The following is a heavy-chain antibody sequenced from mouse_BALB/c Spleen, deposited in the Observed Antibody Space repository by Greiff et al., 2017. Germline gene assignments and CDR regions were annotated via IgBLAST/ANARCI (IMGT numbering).Heavy chain of an antibody. D-gene: IGHD2-4*01. Sequence: EVKLVESGGGLVQPGGSRKLSCVASGFTFSSFGMHWVRQAPEKGLEWVAYISSGSSTIYYADTVKGRFTISRDNPKNTLFLQMTSLRSEDTAMYYCARPYDYDGLYAMDYWGQGTSVTVSS. CDR3: ARPYDYDGLYAMDY. J-gene: IGHJ4*01. V-gene: IGHV5-17*02. CDR2: ISSGSSTI. CDR1: GFTFSSFG.